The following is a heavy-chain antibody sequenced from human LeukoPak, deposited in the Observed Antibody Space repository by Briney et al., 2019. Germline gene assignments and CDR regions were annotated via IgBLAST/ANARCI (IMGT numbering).Heavy chain of an antibody. CDR2: IYYSGST. CDR1: GGSISSSSYY. CDR3: ARLGDYGDPDY. V-gene: IGHV4-39*01. J-gene: IGHJ4*02. D-gene: IGHD4-17*01. Sequence: SETLSLTCTVSGGSISSSSYYWGWIRQPPGKGLEWIGSIYYSGSTYYNPPLKSRVTISVDTSKNQFSLKLSSVTAADTAVYYCARLGDYGDPDYWGQGTLVTVSS.